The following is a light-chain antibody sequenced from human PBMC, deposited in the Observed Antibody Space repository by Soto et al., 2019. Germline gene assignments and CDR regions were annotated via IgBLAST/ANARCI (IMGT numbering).Light chain of an antibody. V-gene: IGKV1-39*01. Sequence: DIQMTQSPSSLSASVGDRVNITCRASQSISSYLNWYQQKPGKAPKLLVYAASRLQSGVPSRFSGTGSWTDFKLTISSLQPEDFATYYGQQSFRTPFTFGPGNKLDIK. CDR1: QSISSY. CDR3: QQSFRTPFT. CDR2: AAS. J-gene: IGKJ3*01.